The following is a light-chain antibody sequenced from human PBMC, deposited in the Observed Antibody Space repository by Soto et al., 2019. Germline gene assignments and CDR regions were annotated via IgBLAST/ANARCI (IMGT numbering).Light chain of an antibody. CDR2: GAS. J-gene: IGKJ2*01. V-gene: IGKV3-15*01. CDR1: QGIRNS. CDR3: QQYNNWPPRT. Sequence: EIVMTQSPASLSVSPGETATLSCRASQGIRNSLAWYQQKPGQAPSLVIYGASTRATGIPARFSGSGSGTEFTLTISSLQSEDSALYYCQQYNNWPPRTFGQGTKLEIK.